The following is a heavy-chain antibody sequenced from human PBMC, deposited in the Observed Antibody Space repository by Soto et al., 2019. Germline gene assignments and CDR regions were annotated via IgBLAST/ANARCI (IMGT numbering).Heavy chain of an antibody. CDR1: GYTFTGYY. D-gene: IGHD1-26*01. J-gene: IGHJ6*03. CDR3: ARGSAGDYYYDMDV. V-gene: IGHV1-2*04. Sequence: ASVKVSCKASGYTFTGYYMHWVRQAPGQGLEWMGWINPNSGGTNYAQKFQGWVTMTRDTSISTAYMELSRLRSDDTAVYYCARGSAGDYYYDMDVWGKGTTVTVSS. CDR2: INPNSGGT.